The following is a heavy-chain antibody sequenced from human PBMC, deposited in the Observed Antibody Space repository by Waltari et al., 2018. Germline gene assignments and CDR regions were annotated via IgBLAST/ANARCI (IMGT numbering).Heavy chain of an antibody. J-gene: IGHJ2*01. V-gene: IGHV4-59*01. CDR2: IFYTGSI. Sequence: QVQLEESGPGLVKPSETLSLTCTIPGGPFTDNYWSWIRQPPGKGLECIGHIFYTGSITYSPSLESRVTISLDRSKNQFSLRLTSVTAADTAIYYCARDPGVVTPWYFDLWGRGTLVTVSS. CDR1: GGPFTDNY. D-gene: IGHD3-22*01. CDR3: ARDPGVVTPWYFDL.